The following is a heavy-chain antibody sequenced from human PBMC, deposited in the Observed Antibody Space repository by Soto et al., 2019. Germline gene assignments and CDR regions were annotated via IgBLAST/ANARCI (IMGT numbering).Heavy chain of an antibody. Sequence: SETLSLTCTVSGGSFSGYFWTWIRQPPGKGLEWLAEINHSGITNYNPSVESRVSMSVDTSKNQFSLRLYSVTAADTAVYYCVRGPYNYNSRYFDYWGQGTLVTVS. CDR1: GGSFSGYF. CDR3: VRGPYNYNSRYFDY. D-gene: IGHD1-1*01. CDR2: INHSGIT. J-gene: IGHJ4*02. V-gene: IGHV4-34*01.